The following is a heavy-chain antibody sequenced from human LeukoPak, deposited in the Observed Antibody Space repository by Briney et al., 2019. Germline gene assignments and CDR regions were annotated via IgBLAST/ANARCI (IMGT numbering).Heavy chain of an antibody. V-gene: IGHV3-30*18. J-gene: IGHJ4*02. CDR1: GFTFSSYG. CDR3: AKGRGDWGFFDY. Sequence: GGSLRLSCAASGFTFSSYGMHWVRQAPGKGLEWVAVISYDGSNKYYADSVKGRFTISRDNSKNTLYLQMSSLRAEDTAVYYCAKGRGDWGFFDYWGQGTLVTVSS. CDR2: ISYDGSNK. D-gene: IGHD7-27*01.